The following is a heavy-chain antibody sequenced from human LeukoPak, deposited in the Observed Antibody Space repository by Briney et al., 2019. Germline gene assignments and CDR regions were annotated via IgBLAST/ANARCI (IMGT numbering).Heavy chain of an antibody. Sequence: PGRSLRLSCAASGFTFDDYAMHWVRQAPGKGLEWVSGISWNSGSIGYADSVKGRFTISRDNAKNSLYLQMNSLRAEDTAIYYCAVDCSSPSCYGQSAFDVWGQGTTVAVSS. V-gene: IGHV3-9*01. J-gene: IGHJ3*01. D-gene: IGHD2-2*01. CDR3: AVDCSSPSCYGQSAFDV. CDR1: GFTFDDYA. CDR2: ISWNSGSI.